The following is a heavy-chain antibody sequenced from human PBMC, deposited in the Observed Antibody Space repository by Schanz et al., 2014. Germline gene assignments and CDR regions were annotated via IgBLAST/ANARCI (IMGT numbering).Heavy chain of an antibody. V-gene: IGHV3-30*04. D-gene: IGHD6-13*01. CDR3: AKDLAAVGVFDY. CDR2: ISYDGSNK. Sequence: QVQLVESGGGVVQPGRSLRLSCAASGFTFSNYAMHWVRQAPGKGLEWVAFISYDGSNKYYADSVKGRFIISRDNSKNTLDLQMNSLRAEDTAIYYCAKDLAAVGVFDYWGQGSLVTVSP. J-gene: IGHJ4*02. CDR1: GFTFSNYA.